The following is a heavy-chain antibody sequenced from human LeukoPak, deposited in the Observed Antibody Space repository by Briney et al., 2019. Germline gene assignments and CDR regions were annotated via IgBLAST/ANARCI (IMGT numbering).Heavy chain of an antibody. D-gene: IGHD3-22*01. CDR2: IYPGDSDT. J-gene: IGHJ3*02. V-gene: IGHV5-51*01. CDR1: GYSFTGYW. Sequence: GESLKISCKGSGYSFTGYWIGWVRQMPGKGLEWMGIIYPGDSDTRYSPSFQGQVTISADKSISTAYLQWSSLKASDTAMYYCARLTKYYYDSSGYYDAFDIWGQGTMVTVSS. CDR3: ARLTKYYYDSSGYYDAFDI.